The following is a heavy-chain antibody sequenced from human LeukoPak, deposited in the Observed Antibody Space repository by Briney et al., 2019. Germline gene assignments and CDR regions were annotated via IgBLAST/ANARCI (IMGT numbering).Heavy chain of an antibody. CDR2: IYHSGST. D-gene: IGHD6-6*01. CDR1: GYSISSGYY. Sequence: SETLSLTCAVSGYSISSGYYWGWIRQPPGEGLEWIGSIYHSGSTYYNPSLKSRVTISVDTSKNQCSLKLSSVTAADTAVYYCARASEYSSSPPDYWGQGTLVTVSS. V-gene: IGHV4-38-2*01. J-gene: IGHJ4*02. CDR3: ARASEYSSSPPDY.